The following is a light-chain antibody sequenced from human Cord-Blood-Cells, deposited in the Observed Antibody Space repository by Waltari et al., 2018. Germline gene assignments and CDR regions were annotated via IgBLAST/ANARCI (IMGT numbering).Light chain of an antibody. CDR1: QSVLYNSNNKHY. V-gene: IGKV4-1*01. CDR2: WPS. J-gene: IGKJ2*01. CDR3: QQYYSTPQT. Sequence: DIVMTQSPDSLAVSLGERATINCKSSQSVLYNSNNKHYFAWYQHKPGQPPNLLIYWPSTRESGVPDRFSGSGSGTDFTLTISSLQTEDVAVYYCQQYYSTPQTFGQGTKLEIK.